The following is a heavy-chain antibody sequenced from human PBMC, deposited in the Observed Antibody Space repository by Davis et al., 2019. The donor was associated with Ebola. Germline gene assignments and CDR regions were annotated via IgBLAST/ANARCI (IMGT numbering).Heavy chain of an antibody. J-gene: IGHJ4*02. CDR2: ISYDGSNK. CDR1: GFTFSSYG. Sequence: GESLKISCAASGFTFSSYGMHWVRQAPGKGLEWVAVISYDGSNKYYADSVKGRFTISRDNSKNTLYLQMNSLRAEDTAVYYCAKYYCSGGSCPGPFDYWGQGTLVTVSS. D-gene: IGHD2-15*01. V-gene: IGHV3-30*18. CDR3: AKYYCSGGSCPGPFDY.